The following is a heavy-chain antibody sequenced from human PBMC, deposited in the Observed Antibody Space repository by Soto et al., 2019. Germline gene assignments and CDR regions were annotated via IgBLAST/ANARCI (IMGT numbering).Heavy chain of an antibody. D-gene: IGHD6-13*01. CDR2: ISSNGGST. V-gene: IGHV3-64D*08. CDR3: VKDDPGIAAAGTFLIGYYFDY. CDR1: GFTFSSYA. Sequence: GGSLRLSCSASGFTFSSYAMHWVRQAPGKGLEYVSAISSNGGSTYYADSVKGRFTISRDNSKNTLYLQMSSLRAEDTAVYYCVKDDPGIAAAGTFLIGYYFDYWGQGTLVTVSS. J-gene: IGHJ4*02.